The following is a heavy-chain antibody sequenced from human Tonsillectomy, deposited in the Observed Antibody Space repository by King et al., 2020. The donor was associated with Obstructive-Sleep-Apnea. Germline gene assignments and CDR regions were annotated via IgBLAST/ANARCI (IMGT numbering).Heavy chain of an antibody. V-gene: IGHV4-39*01. J-gene: IGHJ6*02. CDR3: AVRNFDWSSQTYNGMDV. CDR2: IYYSGST. Sequence: QLQESGPRLVKPSETLSLTCTVSGGPVSSISHYWGWIRQPPGKGLEGIGSIYYSGSTYYNPSFQSRVTVSMDRSKNQFSLKLSSVTAADTAVYYCAVRNFDWSSQTYNGMDVWGQGTTVTVSS. D-gene: IGHD3-9*01. CDR1: GGPVSSISHY.